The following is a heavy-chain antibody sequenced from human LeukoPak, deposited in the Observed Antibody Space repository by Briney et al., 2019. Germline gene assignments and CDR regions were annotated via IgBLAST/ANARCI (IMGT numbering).Heavy chain of an antibody. CDR1: GFTFSSYE. V-gene: IGHV3-21*01. D-gene: IGHD1-26*01. CDR3: ASIRGNSGSYRVDY. CDR2: ISSSSSYI. J-gene: IGHJ4*02. Sequence: GGSLRLSCAASGFTFSSYEMNWVRQAPGKGLEWVSSISSSSSYIYYADSVKGRFTISRDNAKNSLYLQMNSLRAEDTAVYYCASIRGNSGSYRVDYWGQGTLVTVSS.